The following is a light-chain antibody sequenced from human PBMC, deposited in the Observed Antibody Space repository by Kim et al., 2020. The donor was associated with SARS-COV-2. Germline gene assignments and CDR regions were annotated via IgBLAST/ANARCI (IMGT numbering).Light chain of an antibody. J-gene: IGKJ5*01. CDR3: QQRTNWPIT. Sequence: EIVLTQSPATLSLSPGERATLSCRASQSVSSYLAWYQQKPGQAPRLLIYDASNRATGIPARFSGSGSGTDFTLTISSLEPEDFAVYYCQQRTNWPITFGQGTQVDIK. CDR2: DAS. CDR1: QSVSSY. V-gene: IGKV3-11*01.